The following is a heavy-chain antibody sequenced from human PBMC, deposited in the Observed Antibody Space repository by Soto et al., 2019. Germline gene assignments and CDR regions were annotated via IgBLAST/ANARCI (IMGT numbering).Heavy chain of an antibody. D-gene: IGHD1-26*01. CDR1: GFTFSTYG. Sequence: QVQLGESGGGVGQPGWSLRLSCAASGFTFSTYGMHWVRQAPGKGLEWVAVIWYDGSNKYYADSVKGRFTISRDNSKNTLYLQMNSLRAEDTAVYYCARDGSGSTHRFDYWGQGTLVTVSS. V-gene: IGHV3-33*01. J-gene: IGHJ4*02. CDR2: IWYDGSNK. CDR3: ARDGSGSTHRFDY.